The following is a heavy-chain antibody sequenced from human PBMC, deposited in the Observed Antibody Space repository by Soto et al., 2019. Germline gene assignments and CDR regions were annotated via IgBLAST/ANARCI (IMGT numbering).Heavy chain of an antibody. CDR3: ARDGLLGYFDY. D-gene: IGHD3-16*01. Sequence: PGGSLRLSCAASGFTFSSYAMHWVRQAPGKGLEWVAVISYDGSNKYYADSVKGRFTIPRDNSKNTLYLQMNSLRAEDTAVYYCARDGLLGYFDYWGQGTQVTVSS. J-gene: IGHJ4*02. CDR1: GFTFSSYA. V-gene: IGHV3-30-3*01. CDR2: ISYDGSNK.